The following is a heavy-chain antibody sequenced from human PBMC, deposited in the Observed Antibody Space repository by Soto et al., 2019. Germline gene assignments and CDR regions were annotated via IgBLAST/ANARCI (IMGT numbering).Heavy chain of an antibody. V-gene: IGHV3-23*01. CDR2: IGGGNDISR. CDR3: TKVPARTPRAFFDH. CDR1: GFNFSPYA. J-gene: IGHJ5*02. Sequence: PGGSLRLSCAASGFNFSPYAMSWVRQAPGRGLEWVSGIGGGNDISRHYKDSVEGRFTISRDNSKNLLYLDMNNPRVEDTGVYYCTKVPARTPRAFFDHWGQGIMVTVSS.